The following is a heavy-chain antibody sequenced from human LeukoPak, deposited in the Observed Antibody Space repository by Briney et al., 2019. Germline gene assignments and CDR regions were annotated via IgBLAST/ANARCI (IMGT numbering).Heavy chain of an antibody. CDR3: ARGGGIYSRYYYYYMDV. J-gene: IGHJ6*03. D-gene: IGHD1-26*01. Sequence: SVKVSCKASGGTFSSYAISWVRQAPGQGLELMGRIIPIFGTANYAQKFQGRVTITTDESTSTAYMELSSLRSEDTAVYYCARGGGIYSRYYYYYMDVWGKGTTVTVSS. V-gene: IGHV1-69*05. CDR2: IIPIFGTA. CDR1: GGTFSSYA.